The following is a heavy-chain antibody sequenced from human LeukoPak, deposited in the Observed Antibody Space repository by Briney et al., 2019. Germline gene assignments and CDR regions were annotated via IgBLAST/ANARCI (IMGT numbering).Heavy chain of an antibody. CDR2: INPNSGGT. D-gene: IGHD6-13*01. CDR3: ARDLFAAGAGTQKWFDP. CDR1: GYTFIGFY. Sequence: GASVKVSCKASGYTFIGFYMHWVRQAPGQGLEWMGWINPNSGGTNYAQKFQGRVTMTRDTSISTAYMELSRLRSDDTAVYYCARDLFAAGAGTQKWFDPWGQGTLDTVSS. V-gene: IGHV1-2*02. J-gene: IGHJ5*02.